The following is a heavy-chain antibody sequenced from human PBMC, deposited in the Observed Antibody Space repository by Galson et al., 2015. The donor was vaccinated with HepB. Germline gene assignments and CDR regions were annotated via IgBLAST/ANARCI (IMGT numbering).Heavy chain of an antibody. CDR2: IYYSGST. V-gene: IGHV4-39*01. J-gene: IGHJ4*02. CDR3: AGTTLPGSPFDY. CDR1: GGSISSSSYY. Sequence: SETLSLTCTVSGGSISSSSYYWGWIRQPPGKGLEWIGNIYYSGSTFYNPSLKSRVTISVDTSKNQFSLNLSSVTAADTAVYYCAGTTLPGSPFDYWGQGTLVTVSS. D-gene: IGHD4-17*01.